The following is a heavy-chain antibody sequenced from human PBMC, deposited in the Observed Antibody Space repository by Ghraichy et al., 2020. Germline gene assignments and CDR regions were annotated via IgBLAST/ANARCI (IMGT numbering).Heavy chain of an antibody. J-gene: IGHJ4*01. CDR2: IGGSGETT. CDR1: GITFSGFS. V-gene: IGHV3-23*01. D-gene: IGHD2/OR15-2a*01. Sequence: GGSLRLSCAASGITFSGFSMSWVRQAPGMGLEWFSAIGGSGETTYIADSVKGRFTISRDNSKSTLYLQMSSLRAEDTAVYYCARGNRAGRPYYFDYWGQGTLVTVSS. CDR3: ARGNRAGRPYYFDY.